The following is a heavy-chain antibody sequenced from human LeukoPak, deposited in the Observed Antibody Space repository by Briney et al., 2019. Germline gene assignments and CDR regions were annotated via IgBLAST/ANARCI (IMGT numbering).Heavy chain of an antibody. Sequence: PGGSLRLSCAASGFTFSDYYMSWIRQAPGKGLEWVSYISSSSSTIYYADSVKGRFTISRDNAKNSLYLQMNSLRAEDTAVYYCARDGPEIDGDYSRPNWFDPWGQGTLVTVSS. CDR1: GFTFSDYY. J-gene: IGHJ5*02. CDR3: ARDGPEIDGDYSRPNWFDP. CDR2: ISSSSSTI. V-gene: IGHV3-11*04. D-gene: IGHD4-17*01.